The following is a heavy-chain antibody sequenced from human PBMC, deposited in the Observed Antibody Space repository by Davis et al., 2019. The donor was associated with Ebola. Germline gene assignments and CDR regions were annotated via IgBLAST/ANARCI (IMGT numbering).Heavy chain of an antibody. D-gene: IGHD5-12*01. CDR3: AKDKGRYSGYDGVDS. V-gene: IGHV3-11*06. Sequence: GGSLRLSCAASGFTFSDHYMSWIRQAPGKGLEWVSKISSKSTRTEYADSVRGRFTISRDNSKNLLLLEMSSLRAEDTAVYYCAKDKGRYSGYDGVDSWGQGTLVTVSS. CDR1: GFTFSDHY. J-gene: IGHJ4*02. CDR2: ISSKSTRT.